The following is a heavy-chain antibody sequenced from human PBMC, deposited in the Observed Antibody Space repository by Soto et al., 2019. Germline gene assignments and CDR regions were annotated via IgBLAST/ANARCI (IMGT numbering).Heavy chain of an antibody. Sequence: SETLSLTCTVSGGSISSYYWSWIRQPAGKGLDWIGRIYTSGRTNYNPSLKSRVTMSVDTSKKQISLKLSSVTAADTAVYYCAIVIDYGYSLNWFDLRGQGTLVPLS. V-gene: IGHV4-4*07. CDR3: AIVIDYGYSLNWFDL. CDR1: GGSISSYY. CDR2: IYTSGRT. D-gene: IGHD4-17*01. J-gene: IGHJ5*02.